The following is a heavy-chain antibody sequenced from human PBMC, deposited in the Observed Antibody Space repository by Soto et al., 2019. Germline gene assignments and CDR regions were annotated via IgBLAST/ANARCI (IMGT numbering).Heavy chain of an antibody. V-gene: IGHV4-34*01. CDR3: ARAPKVSGSSQTRPDF. CDR2: ISQSGNT. J-gene: IGHJ4*02. CDR1: SGSFSGYY. D-gene: IGHD6-6*01. Sequence: SETLSLTCSIYSGSFSGYYWSWIRQPPGKGLEWIGEISQSGNTNYSPSLKSRVSISIDTSKKQFSLNLASVSAADTAVYYCARAPKVSGSSQTRPDFWGRGTLVTLSS.